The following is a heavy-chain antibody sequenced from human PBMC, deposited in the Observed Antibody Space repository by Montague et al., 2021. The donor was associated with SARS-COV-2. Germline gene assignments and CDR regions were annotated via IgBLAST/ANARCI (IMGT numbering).Heavy chain of an antibody. V-gene: IGHV5-51*01. J-gene: IGHJ4*02. CDR3: ASLSYYYDSSGYDFSFDY. Sequence: SGAEVKKPGESLKISCKGSGYSFTSYWIGWVRQMPGKGLEWMGIIYPGDSDTRYSPSFQGQVTISADKSISTAYLQWSSLKASDTAMYYCASLSYYYDSSGYDFSFDYWGQGTLVTVSS. D-gene: IGHD3-22*01. CDR1: GYSFTSYW. CDR2: IYPGDSDT.